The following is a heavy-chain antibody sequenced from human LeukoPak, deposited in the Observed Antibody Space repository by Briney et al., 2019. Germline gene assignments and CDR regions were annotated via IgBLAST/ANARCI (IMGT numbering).Heavy chain of an antibody. CDR1: GYTFTSYG. J-gene: IGHJ5*02. D-gene: IGHD2-2*01. V-gene: IGHV1-18*01. CDR2: ISAYNGNT. CDR3: ARAAPYLVPADSWFDP. Sequence: ASVKVSCKASGYTFTSYGISWVRQAPGQGLEWMGWISAYNGNTNHAQKLQGRVTMTTDTSTSTAYMELRSLRSDDTAVYYCARAAPYLVPADSWFDPWGQGTLVTVSS.